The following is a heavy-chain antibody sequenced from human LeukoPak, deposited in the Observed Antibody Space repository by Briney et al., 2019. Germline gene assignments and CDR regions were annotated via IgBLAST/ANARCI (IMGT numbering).Heavy chain of an antibody. CDR3: AKVEEGYGSGRRENYFYYYMDV. V-gene: IGHV4-61*05. CDR1: VGSISSSSYY. CDR2: IYYSGST. J-gene: IGHJ6*03. D-gene: IGHD3-10*01. Sequence: SETLSLTCTVSVGSISSSSYYWSWIRQPPAKGLEWIGYIYYSGSTTYNPSLQSRVTISVDTSQIQFSLKLSSVTAADTAVYYCAKVEEGYGSGRRENYFYYYMDVWGKGTTVTISS.